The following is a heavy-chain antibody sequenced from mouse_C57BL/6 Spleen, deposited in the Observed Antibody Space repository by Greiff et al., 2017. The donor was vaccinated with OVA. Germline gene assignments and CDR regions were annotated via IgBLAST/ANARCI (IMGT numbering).Heavy chain of an antibody. CDR3: ARSLTTVLYFDY. J-gene: IGHJ2*01. D-gene: IGHD1-1*01. V-gene: IGHV1-81*01. CDR1: GYTFTSYG. Sequence: VNVVESGAELARPGASVKLSCKASGYTFTSYGISWVKQRTGQGLEWIGEIYPRSGNTYYNEKFKGKATLTADKSSSTAYMELRSLTSEDSAVYFCARSLTTVLYFDYWGQGTTLTVSS. CDR2: IYPRSGNT.